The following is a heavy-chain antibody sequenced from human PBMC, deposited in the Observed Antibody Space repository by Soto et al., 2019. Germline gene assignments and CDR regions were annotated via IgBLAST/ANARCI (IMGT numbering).Heavy chain of an antibody. Sequence: QVQLVQSGAEVKKPGASVKVSCKTSGYTFTSYHISWVRQAPGQGLEWMGWISAYNTNTNYAQKFQGRVTMTTDTVTSTAYMARRRLRSDDTAVYYCARDTPPTDYWGQGTLVTVSS. V-gene: IGHV1-18*01. CDR3: ARDTPPTDY. CDR2: ISAYNTNT. CDR1: GYTFTSYH. J-gene: IGHJ4*02.